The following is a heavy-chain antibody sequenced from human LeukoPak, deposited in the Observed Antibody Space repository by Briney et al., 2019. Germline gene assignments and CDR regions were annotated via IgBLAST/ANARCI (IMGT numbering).Heavy chain of an antibody. CDR3: ARAPRSDISAYQFDS. D-gene: IGHD3-22*01. CDR2: IIPLLGIA. CDR1: GGTFSSFA. Sequence: ASVKVSCKASGGTFSSFAISWVRQAPGQGLEWMGRIIPLLGIASYAQKFQGRVTITADKSTSTAYMEFSSLRSDDTAVFYCARAPRSDISAYQFDSWGQGTLVIVSS. J-gene: IGHJ5*01. V-gene: IGHV1-69*04.